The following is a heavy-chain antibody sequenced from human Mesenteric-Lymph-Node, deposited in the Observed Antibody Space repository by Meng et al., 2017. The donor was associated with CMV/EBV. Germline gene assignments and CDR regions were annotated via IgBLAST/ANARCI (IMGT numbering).Heavy chain of an antibody. D-gene: IGHD1-14*01. Sequence: SETLSLTCTVSGYSIGTGYYWGWIRQPPGEGLEWIGSISHSGINYYNPSLKSRVIISMDTSNNHFSLKLNSVTAADTAVYYCARKDPEPGGFDYWAQGTLVTVSS. CDR3: ARKDPEPGGFDY. J-gene: IGHJ4*02. CDR2: ISHSGIN. CDR1: GYSIGTGYY. V-gene: IGHV4-38-2*02.